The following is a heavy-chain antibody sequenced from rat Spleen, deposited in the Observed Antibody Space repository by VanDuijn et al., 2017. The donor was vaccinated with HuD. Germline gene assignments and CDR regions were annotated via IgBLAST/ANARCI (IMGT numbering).Heavy chain of an antibody. CDR3: ARSSYNSGYGWFAY. CDR1: GFTFSDYY. CDR2: INYDGSST. V-gene: IGHV5-29*01. Sequence: EVQLVESDGGLVQPGRSLKLSCAASGFTFSDYYMAWVRQAPTKGLEWVATINYDGSSTYFRDSVKGRFTISRDNAKSTLYLQMDSLRSEDTATYYCARSSYNSGYGWFAYWGQGTLVTVSS. D-gene: IGHD4-3*01. J-gene: IGHJ3*01.